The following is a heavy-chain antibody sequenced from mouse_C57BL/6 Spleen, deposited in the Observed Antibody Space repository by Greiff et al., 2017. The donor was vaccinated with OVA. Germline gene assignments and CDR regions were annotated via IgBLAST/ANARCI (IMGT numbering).Heavy chain of an antibody. J-gene: IGHJ3*01. V-gene: IGHV1-15*01. Sequence: QVQLQQSGAELVRPGASVTLSCKASGYTFTAYEMHWVKQTPVHGLEWIGAIDPETGGTAYNQKFKGKAILTADKSSSTAYRELRRLTSEDSAVYYCTGGAAQNYWGQGTLVTVSA. CDR2: IDPETGGT. CDR1: GYTFTAYE. D-gene: IGHD3-1*01. CDR3: TGGAAQNY.